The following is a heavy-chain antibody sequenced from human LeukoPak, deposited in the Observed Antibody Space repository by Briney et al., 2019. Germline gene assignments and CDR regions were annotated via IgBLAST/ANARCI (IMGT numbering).Heavy chain of an antibody. CDR3: ARDAGTVTTFDY. CDR2: ISSSGSTI. D-gene: IGHD4-17*01. Sequence: QPGGSLRLSCAASGFTFSSYEMNWVRQAPGKGLEWVSYISSSGSTIYYADSVKGRFTISRDNAKNSLHLQMNSLRAEDTAVYYCARDAGTVTTFDYWGQGTLVTVSS. J-gene: IGHJ4*02. CDR1: GFTFSSYE. V-gene: IGHV3-48*03.